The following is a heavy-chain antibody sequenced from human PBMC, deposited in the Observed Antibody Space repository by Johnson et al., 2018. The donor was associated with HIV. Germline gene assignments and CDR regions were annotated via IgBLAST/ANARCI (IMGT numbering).Heavy chain of an antibody. V-gene: IGHV3-13*01. CDR1: GFTFSSYD. CDR2: ITTAGDT. Sequence: VQLVESGGGLVQPGGSLRLSCAAFGFTFSSYDMHWVRQATGQGLEWVSVITTAGDTHYPGSVKGRFTISRENAKNTLYLQMNSLRPEDMAVYYCVQCVPNPAGAFDIWGRGTMVIVAS. J-gene: IGHJ3*02. CDR3: VQCVPNPAGAFDI. D-gene: IGHD6-19*01.